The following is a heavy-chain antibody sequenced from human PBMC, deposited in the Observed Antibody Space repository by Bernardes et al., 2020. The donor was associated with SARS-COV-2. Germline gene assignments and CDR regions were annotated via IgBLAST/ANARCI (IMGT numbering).Heavy chain of an antibody. Sequence: ASVKVSCKASGYTFTTYYMHWVRQDPGQGLEWMGWINANSGFTNYAQKFQGRVTMTRDTSISTAYMELNRLRSDDTAMYYCARDYYGSGSYTDYWGQGTLINVSS. D-gene: IGHD3-10*01. CDR3: ARDYYGSGSYTDY. J-gene: IGHJ4*02. CDR1: GYTFTTYY. CDR2: INANSGFT. V-gene: IGHV1-2*02.